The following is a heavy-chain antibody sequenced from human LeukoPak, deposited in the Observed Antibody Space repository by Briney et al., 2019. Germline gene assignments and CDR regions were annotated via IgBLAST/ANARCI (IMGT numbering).Heavy chain of an antibody. J-gene: IGHJ4*01. V-gene: IGHV3-11*04. CDR1: GFTFSDYY. D-gene: IGHD6-13*01. CDR3: ARDRRYSSDY. Sequence: GVSLRLSCAASGFTFSDYYMSWIRQAPGNGLEGVSDIGSSGRTIYYADSVKGRFTISRDNAKNSLYLQMNSLRAEDTAVYYCARDRRYSSDYRGHGTIVTVSS. CDR2: IGSSGRTI.